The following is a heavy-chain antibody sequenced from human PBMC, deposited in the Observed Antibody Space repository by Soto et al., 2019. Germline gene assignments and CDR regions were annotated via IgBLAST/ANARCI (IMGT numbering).Heavy chain of an antibody. CDR1: GVSIGSPNW. CDR2: MWPSGGT. J-gene: IGHJ5*02. V-gene: IGHV4-4*02. D-gene: IGHD2-8*01. CDR3: ARCLHCPNGGRFDP. Sequence: SETLSLTCAVSGVSIGSPNWWTWVRQAPGKGLEWIGEMWPSGGTTYNPSLRNRVTISVDNSKNHLSLTLTSVTAADTAIYYCARCLHCPNGGRFDPWGQGALVTVSS.